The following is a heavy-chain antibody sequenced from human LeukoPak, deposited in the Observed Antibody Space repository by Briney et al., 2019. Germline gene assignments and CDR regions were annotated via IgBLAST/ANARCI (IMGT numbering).Heavy chain of an antibody. D-gene: IGHD3-22*01. J-gene: IGHJ4*02. CDR2: IYYSGST. V-gene: IGHV4-31*03. CDR1: GGSISSGGYY. CDR3: ARSPNYYDSSGYYQYYFDY. Sequence: PSETLSLTCTVSGGSISSGGYYWSWIRQHPGKGLEWIGYIYYSGSTYYNPSLKSRVTISVDTSKNQFSLKLSSVTAADTAVYYCARSPNYYDSSGYYQYYFDYWGQGTLVTVSS.